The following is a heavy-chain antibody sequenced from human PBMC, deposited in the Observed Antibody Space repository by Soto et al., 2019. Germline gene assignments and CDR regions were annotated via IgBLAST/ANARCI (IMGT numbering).Heavy chain of an antibody. Sequence: GGSLRLSCAASGFTFSSYAMSWVRQAPGKGLEWVSAISGSGGSTYYADSVKGRFTISRDNSKNTLYLQMNSLRAEDTAVYYCAKDMITVTLYYYYYMDVWGKGTTVTVSS. V-gene: IGHV3-23*01. CDR3: AKDMITVTLYYYYYMDV. D-gene: IGHD4-17*01. J-gene: IGHJ6*03. CDR2: ISGSGGST. CDR1: GFTFSSYA.